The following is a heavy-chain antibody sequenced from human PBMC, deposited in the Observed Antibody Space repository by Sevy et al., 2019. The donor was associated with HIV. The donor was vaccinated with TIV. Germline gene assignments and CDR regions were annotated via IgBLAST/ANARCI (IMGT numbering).Heavy chain of an antibody. CDR3: ANSYLGDFWSFGTNYYYYYGMDV. J-gene: IGHJ6*02. Sequence: GGSLRLSCAASGFTFSSYAMSWVRQAPGKGLEWVSAISGSGGSTYYADSVKGRFTISRDNSKNTLYLQMNSLRAEDTAVYYCANSYLGDFWSFGTNYYYYYGMDVWGQGTTVTVSS. V-gene: IGHV3-23*01. CDR1: GFTFSSYA. D-gene: IGHD3-3*01. CDR2: ISGSGGST.